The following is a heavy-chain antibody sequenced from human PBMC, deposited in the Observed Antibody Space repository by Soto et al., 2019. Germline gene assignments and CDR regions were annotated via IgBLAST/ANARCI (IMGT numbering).Heavy chain of an antibody. V-gene: IGHV1-18*01. D-gene: IGHD7-27*01. CDR2: ISAYNCNT. CDR1: GYTFTSYG. J-gene: IGHJ4*02. CDR3: ARDGAGLGIGHFDY. Sequence: ASVKVSCKASGYTFTSYGISWVRQAPGQGLEWMGWISAYNCNTNYAQKLQGRVTMTTDTSTSTAYMELRSLRSDDTAVYYCARDGAGLGIGHFDYWGQGTLVTVSS.